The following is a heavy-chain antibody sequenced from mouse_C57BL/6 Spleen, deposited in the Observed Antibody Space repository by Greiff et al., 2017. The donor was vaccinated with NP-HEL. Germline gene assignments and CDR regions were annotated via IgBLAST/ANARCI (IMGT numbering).Heavy chain of an antibody. Sequence: QVQLQQPGAELVKPGASVKMSCKASGYTFTSYWITWVKQRPGQGLEWIGDIYPGSGSTNYNEKFKSKATLTVDTSSSTAYMQLSSLTSEDSAVYYCARRGLLRSPFDYWGQGTTLTVSS. CDR1: GYTFTSYW. CDR2: IYPGSGST. J-gene: IGHJ2*01. D-gene: IGHD1-1*01. V-gene: IGHV1-55*01. CDR3: ARRGLLRSPFDY.